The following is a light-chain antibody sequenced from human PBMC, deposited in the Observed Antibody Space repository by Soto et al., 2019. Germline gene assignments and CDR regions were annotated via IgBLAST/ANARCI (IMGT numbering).Light chain of an antibody. Sequence: QSVLTQPRSVSGSPGQSVTISCTGTSIDVGGYNYVSWYQQHPGKAPKLMIYDVSERPSGFPDRFSGSKSGNTASLTISGLQAADEADYYCCSYAGSFYVFGNGTKATVL. J-gene: IGLJ1*01. CDR1: SIDVGGYNY. CDR2: DVS. V-gene: IGLV2-11*01. CDR3: CSYAGSFYV.